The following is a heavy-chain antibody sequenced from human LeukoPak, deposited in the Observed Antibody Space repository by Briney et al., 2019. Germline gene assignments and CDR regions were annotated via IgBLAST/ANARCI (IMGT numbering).Heavy chain of an antibody. Sequence: ASVKVSCKASGYTFTSYGFNWVRQAPGHVLEWLGWISGYNGNTEYAQKVQGSVTMTTDTSTNTAYMELRSLGSDDTAVYYCARDLLTGNTGDYWGQGTLVTVSA. CDR3: ARDLLTGNTGDY. J-gene: IGHJ4*02. CDR1: GYTFTSYG. CDR2: ISGYNGNT. V-gene: IGHV1-18*01. D-gene: IGHD1-7*01.